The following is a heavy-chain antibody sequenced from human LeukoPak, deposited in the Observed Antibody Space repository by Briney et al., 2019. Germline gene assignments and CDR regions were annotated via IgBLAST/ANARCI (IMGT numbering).Heavy chain of an antibody. V-gene: IGHV3-23*01. D-gene: IGHD2-21*02. J-gene: IGHJ5*02. CDR3: AKDRVVTATPNWFDP. CDR1: GFTFSSYA. Sequence: GGSLRLSCAASGFTFSSYAMSWVRQAPGKGLEWVSAISGSGGSTYYADPVKGRFTISRDNSKNTLYLQMNSLRAEDTAVYYCAKDRVVTATPNWFDPWGQGTLVTVSS. CDR2: ISGSGGST.